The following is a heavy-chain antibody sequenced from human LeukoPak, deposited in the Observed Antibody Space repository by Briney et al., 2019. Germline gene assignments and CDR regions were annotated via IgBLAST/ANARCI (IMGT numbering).Heavy chain of an antibody. CDR3: ARGSYSSGWQSHDY. D-gene: IGHD6-25*01. CDR1: GYTFTSYD. J-gene: IGHJ4*02. Sequence: ASVKVSCKASGYTFTSYDINWVRQATGQGLEWMGWMNPNSGNTGYAQKFQGRVTMTRNTSISTAYMELSSLRSEDTAAYYCARGSYSSGWQSHDYWGQGTLVTVSS. CDR2: MNPNSGNT. V-gene: IGHV1-8*01.